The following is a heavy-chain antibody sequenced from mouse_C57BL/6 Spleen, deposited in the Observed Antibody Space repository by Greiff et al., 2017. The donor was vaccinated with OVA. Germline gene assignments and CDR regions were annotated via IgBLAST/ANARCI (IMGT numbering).Heavy chain of an antibody. CDR2: IDPANGYP. J-gene: IGHJ3*01. CDR3: VKDSSGYWYAY. CDR1: GFNIKNSY. Sequence: EVKLMESVAELVRPGASVKLSCTASGFNIKNSYMHWVKQRPEQGLEWIGRIDPANGYPKYAPKFQGKATITADTSSNTAYLQLSSLTSEDTAIDYCVKDSSGYWYAYWGQGTLVTVSA. V-gene: IGHV14-3*01. D-gene: IGHD3-2*02.